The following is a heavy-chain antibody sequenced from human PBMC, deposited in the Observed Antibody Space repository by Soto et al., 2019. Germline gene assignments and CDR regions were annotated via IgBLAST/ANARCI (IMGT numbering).Heavy chain of an antibody. CDR1: GGSISSSNW. J-gene: IGHJ3*02. CDR3: ARVLRLRLPPAFDI. Sequence: QVQLQESGPGLVKPSGTLSLTCAVSGGSISSSNWWSWVRQPPGKGLEWIGEIYHSGRTNYNPSLQSRVTISVDKSRNQFSLKLSSVTAADTAVYYCARVLRLRLPPAFDIWGQGTMVTVSS. V-gene: IGHV4-4*02. D-gene: IGHD5-12*01. CDR2: IYHSGRT.